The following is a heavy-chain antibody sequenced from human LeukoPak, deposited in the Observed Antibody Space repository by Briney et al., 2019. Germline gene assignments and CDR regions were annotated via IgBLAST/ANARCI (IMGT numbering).Heavy chain of an antibody. J-gene: IGHJ4*02. Sequence: ASVKVSCKASGYTLTSYYMHWVRQAPGQGLEWMGIINPSGGSTSYAQKFQGRVTMTRDTSTSTVYMELSSLRSEDTAVYYCARVGYSGYGSSYYFDYWGQGTLVTVSS. CDR1: GYTLTSYY. CDR2: INPSGGST. V-gene: IGHV1-46*01. D-gene: IGHD5-12*01. CDR3: ARVGYSGYGSSYYFDY.